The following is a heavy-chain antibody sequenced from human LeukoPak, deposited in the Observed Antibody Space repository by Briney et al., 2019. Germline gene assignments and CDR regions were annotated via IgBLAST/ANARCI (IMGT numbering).Heavy chain of an antibody. Sequence: GGSLRLSCAASGFTFSSYWMHWARQAPGKGLVWVSRINSDGSSTSYADSVKGRFTISRDNAKNTLYLQMNSLRAEDTAVYYCARDSTDFRYCTNGVCFYFDYWGQGTLVTVSS. D-gene: IGHD2-8*01. J-gene: IGHJ4*02. CDR3: ARDSTDFRYCTNGVCFYFDY. CDR1: GFTFSSYW. CDR2: INSDGSST. V-gene: IGHV3-74*01.